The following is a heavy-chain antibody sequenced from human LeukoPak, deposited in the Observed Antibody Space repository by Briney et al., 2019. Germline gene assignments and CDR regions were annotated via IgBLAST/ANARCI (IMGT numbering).Heavy chain of an antibody. CDR2: ISSSSSYI. D-gene: IGHD2-8*02. CDR1: GFTFSSYS. V-gene: IGHV3-21*04. J-gene: IGHJ4*02. CDR3: AQDYTGDPPYFHY. Sequence: KPGGSLRLSCAASGFTFSSYSMNWVRQAPGKGLEWVSSISSSSSYIYYADSVKGRFTISRDNSKNTLFLQMHSLRAEDTAIYYCAQDYTGDPPYFHYWGQGTLVTVSS.